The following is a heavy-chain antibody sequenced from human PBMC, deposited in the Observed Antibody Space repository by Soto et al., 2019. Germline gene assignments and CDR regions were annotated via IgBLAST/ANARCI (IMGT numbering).Heavy chain of an antibody. CDR3: ALGGDYDSWTNNRIDP. D-gene: IGHD3-3*01. CDR1: GGSISSGDYY. J-gene: IGHJ5*02. CDR2: IYYSGST. V-gene: IGHV4-30-4*01. Sequence: PSETLSLTCVVSGGSISSGDYYWSWIRQPPGKGLEWIGYIYYSGSTYYNPSLKSRVTISVDTSKNQFSLRLSSVTAADTAVYYSALGGDYDSWTNNRIDPWGQGTLVTVS.